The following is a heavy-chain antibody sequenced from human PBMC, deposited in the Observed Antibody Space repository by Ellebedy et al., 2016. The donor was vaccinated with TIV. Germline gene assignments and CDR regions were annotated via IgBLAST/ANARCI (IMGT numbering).Heavy chain of an antibody. CDR3: TRNVAGGYGSDY. J-gene: IGHJ4*03. V-gene: IGHV3-43*02. CDR2: VTGDGASS. D-gene: IGHD3-10*01. CDR1: GFNFGDHG. Sequence: GESLKISCAASGFNFGDHGMHWVRQGPGKGLEWVCVVTGDGASSYCADSLKGRFAISKDNRRNSLYLQMNSLRVDDSALYYCTRNVAGGYGSDYWGQGTTVTVSS.